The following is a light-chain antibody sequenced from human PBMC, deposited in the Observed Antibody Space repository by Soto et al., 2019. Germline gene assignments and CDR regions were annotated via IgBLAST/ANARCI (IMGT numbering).Light chain of an antibody. J-gene: IGLJ3*02. Sequence: QSVLTQPPSVSGAPGQRANFSCTGSNSNIGAGSDVHWYQHLPGKAPNLLISGNNNRPSGVSDRFSAFKSGTSASLAITGLQAEDEADYYCLSYDSSLSGWVFGGRTQLTVL. CDR1: NSNIGAGSD. CDR3: LSYDSSLSGWV. CDR2: GNN. V-gene: IGLV1-40*01.